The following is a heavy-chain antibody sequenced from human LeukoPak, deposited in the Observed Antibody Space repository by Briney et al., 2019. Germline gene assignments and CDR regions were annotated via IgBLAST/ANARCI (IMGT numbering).Heavy chain of an antibody. CDR3: ARAFREYSSSIRFDY. J-gene: IGHJ4*02. V-gene: IGHV3-66*02. Sequence: SGGSLRLSCAASGFTVSSNYMSWVRQAPGKGLEWVSVIYSGGSTYYADSVKGRFTISRDNSKNTLYLQMNSLRAEDTAVYHCARAFREYSSSIRFDYWGQGTLVTVSS. CDR1: GFTVSSNY. CDR2: IYSGGST. D-gene: IGHD6-13*01.